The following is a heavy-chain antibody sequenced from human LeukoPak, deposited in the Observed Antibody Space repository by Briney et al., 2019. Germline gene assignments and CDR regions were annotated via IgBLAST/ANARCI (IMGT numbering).Heavy chain of an antibody. J-gene: IGHJ5*02. CDR1: GGSISSSSYY. CDR3: ARGDIVVVPAAMRGSSWFDP. Sequence: SETLSLTCTVSGGSISSSSYYWGWIRQPPGKGLEWIGSIYYSGSTYYNPSLKSRVTISVDMSKNQFSLKLSSVTAADTAVYYCARGDIVVVPAAMRGSSWFDPWGQGTLVTVSS. CDR2: IYYSGST. D-gene: IGHD2-2*01. V-gene: IGHV4-39*01.